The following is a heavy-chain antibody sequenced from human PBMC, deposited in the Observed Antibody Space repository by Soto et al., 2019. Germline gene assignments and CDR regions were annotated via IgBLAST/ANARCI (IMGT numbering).Heavy chain of an antibody. Sequence: LRLSCAASGFTFSSYAMSWVRQAPGKGLEWVSAISGSGGSTYYADSVKGRFTISRDNSKNTLYLQMNSLRAEDTAVYYCAKDDYDSSGYYLPADYGMDVWGQGTTVTVSS. D-gene: IGHD3-22*01. J-gene: IGHJ6*02. V-gene: IGHV3-23*01. CDR2: ISGSGGST. CDR3: AKDDYDSSGYYLPADYGMDV. CDR1: GFTFSSYA.